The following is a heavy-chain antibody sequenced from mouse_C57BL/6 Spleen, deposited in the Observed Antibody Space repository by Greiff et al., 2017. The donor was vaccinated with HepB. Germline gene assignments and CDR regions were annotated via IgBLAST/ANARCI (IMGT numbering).Heavy chain of an antibody. CDR3: ARGSLFAWFAY. CDR1: GYSITSGYY. V-gene: IGHV3-6*01. D-gene: IGHD2-3*01. J-gene: IGHJ3*01. Sequence: VQLKESGPGLVKPSQSLSLTCSVTGYSITSGYYWNWIRQFPGNKLEWRGYISYDGSNNYNPSLKNRIAITRDTSKTQFFLKLNSVTTEDTAPFYCARGSLFAWFAYWGQGTLVTVSA. CDR2: ISYDGSN.